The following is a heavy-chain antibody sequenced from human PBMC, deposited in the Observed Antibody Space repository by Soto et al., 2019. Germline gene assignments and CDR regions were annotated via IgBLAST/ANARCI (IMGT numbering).Heavy chain of an antibody. CDR3: AGDPDSIYNDSHAYSYL. J-gene: IGHJ4*02. D-gene: IGHD3-22*01. Sequence: QVQLVQSGAEVKKPGSSVKVSCKASGGTFSTYTITWERQAPGQGLEWMGRIIPIIGIINYAQKFQGIFTITAEKFTGTAYLEVTRLRSDDTAVYYCAGDPDSIYNDSHAYSYLWGQGTLVTVSS. CDR1: GGTFSTYT. CDR2: IIPIIGII. V-gene: IGHV1-69*08.